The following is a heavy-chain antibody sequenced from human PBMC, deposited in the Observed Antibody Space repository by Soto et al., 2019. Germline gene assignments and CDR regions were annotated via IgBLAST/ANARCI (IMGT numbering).Heavy chain of an antibody. CDR1: GYTFTSYD. CDR2: MNPNSGNT. V-gene: IGHV1-8*01. Sequence: ASLKVSCKASGYTFTSYDINWVRQATGQGLEWMGWMNPNSGNTGYAQKFQGRVTMTRNTSISTAYMELSSLRSEDTAVYYCARSLWFGELLASDYWGQGTLVTVSS. J-gene: IGHJ4*02. D-gene: IGHD3-10*01. CDR3: ARSLWFGELLASDY.